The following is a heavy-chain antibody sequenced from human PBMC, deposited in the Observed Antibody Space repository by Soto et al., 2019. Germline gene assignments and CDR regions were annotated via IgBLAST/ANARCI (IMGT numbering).Heavy chain of an antibody. CDR2: IDPSDSYT. J-gene: IGHJ4*02. CDR3: ARMGRRGVLDS. Sequence: RGESLKISCKGSGYSFTSYWISWVRQMPGKGLEWMGRIDPSDSYTTYSPSFQGHVTISADKSISTAYLQWGSLKASETAIFYCARMGRRGVLDSWGQGTLVTVSS. CDR1: GYSFTSYW. V-gene: IGHV5-10-1*01. D-gene: IGHD3-10*01.